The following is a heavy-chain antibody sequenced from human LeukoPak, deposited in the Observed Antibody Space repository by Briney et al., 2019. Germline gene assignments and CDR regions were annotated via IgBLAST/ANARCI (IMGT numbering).Heavy chain of an antibody. CDR3: ARGRPFDP. J-gene: IGHJ5*02. V-gene: IGHV4-59*01. CDR1: GGSISSYY. CDR2: IYYSGST. Sequence: PSETLSLTCTVSGGSISSYYWSWLRQPPGKGLEWIGYIYYSGSTNYNPSLKSRVTISVDTSKNQFSLKLSSVTAADTAVYYCARGRPFDPWGQGTLVTVSS.